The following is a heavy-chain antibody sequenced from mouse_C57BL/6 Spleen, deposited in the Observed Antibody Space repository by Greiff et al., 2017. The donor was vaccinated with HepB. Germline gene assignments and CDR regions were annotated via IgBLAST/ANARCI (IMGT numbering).Heavy chain of an antibody. D-gene: IGHD1-1*01. V-gene: IGHV1-55*01. CDR1: GYTFTSYW. Sequence: VQLQQPGAELVKPGASVKMSCKASGYTFTSYWITWVKQRPGQGLEWIGDIYPGSGSTNYNEKFKSKATLTVDTSSSTAYMQLSSLTSEDSAVYYCARCYYGSREAWFAYWGQGTLVTVSA. J-gene: IGHJ3*01. CDR3: ARCYYGSREAWFAY. CDR2: IYPGSGST.